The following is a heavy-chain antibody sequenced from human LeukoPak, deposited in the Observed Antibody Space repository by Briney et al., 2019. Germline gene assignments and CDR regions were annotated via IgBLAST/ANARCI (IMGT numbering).Heavy chain of an antibody. CDR1: GGSISSSSYY. J-gene: IGHJ4*02. Sequence: SETLSLTCTVSGGSISSSSYYWGWIRQPPGKGLEWIGSIYYSGSTYYHPSLKSRVTISVDTSKNQFSLKLSSVTAADTAVYYCARGRPYDFWSGYSDYWGQGTLVTVSS. CDR2: IYYSGST. V-gene: IGHV4-39*07. CDR3: ARGRPYDFWSGYSDY. D-gene: IGHD3-3*01.